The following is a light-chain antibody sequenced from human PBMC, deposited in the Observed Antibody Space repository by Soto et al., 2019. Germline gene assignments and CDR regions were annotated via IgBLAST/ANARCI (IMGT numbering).Light chain of an antibody. CDR3: QHYGSTPWS. J-gene: IGKJ1*01. V-gene: IGKV3-20*01. CDR1: QSVSSTY. CDR2: GAS. Sequence: EVVLTQSPGTLSLSPGERATLSCRASQSVSSTYLAWYQQRPGQAPRLLIYGASTRANDIPDRISGSGSRTYFTLTVIRLEPEDCAVYYCQHYGSTPWSFGQGTKVEIK.